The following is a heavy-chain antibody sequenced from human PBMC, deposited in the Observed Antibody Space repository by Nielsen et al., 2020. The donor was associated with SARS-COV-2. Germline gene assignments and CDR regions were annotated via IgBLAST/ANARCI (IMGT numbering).Heavy chain of an antibody. CDR1: GFTFGSYG. CDR2: IWYDGSNK. J-gene: IGHJ5*02. D-gene: IGHD3-10*01. CDR3: ARDAGGPFDP. Sequence: GESLKISCAASGFTFGSYGMHWVRQAPGKGLEWVAVIWYDGSNKYYADSVKGRFTISRDNSKNTLYLQMNSLRAEDTAVYYCARDAGGPFDPWGQGTLVTVSS. V-gene: IGHV3-33*01.